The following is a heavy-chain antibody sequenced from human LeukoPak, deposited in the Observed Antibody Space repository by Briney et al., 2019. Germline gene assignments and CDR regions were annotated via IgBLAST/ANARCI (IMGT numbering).Heavy chain of an antibody. CDR1: GFTFSSYA. J-gene: IGHJ4*02. V-gene: IGHV3-23*01. CDR2: ISGSGGST. CDR3: AKDPLGYYDSSGYYSDY. D-gene: IGHD3-22*01. Sequence: GGSLRLSCAASGFTFSSYAMSWVRQAPGKGLEWVSAISGSGGSTYYADSVKGRFTIFRDNSKNTLYLQMNSLRAEDTAVYYCAKDPLGYYDSSGYYSDYWGQGTLVTVSS.